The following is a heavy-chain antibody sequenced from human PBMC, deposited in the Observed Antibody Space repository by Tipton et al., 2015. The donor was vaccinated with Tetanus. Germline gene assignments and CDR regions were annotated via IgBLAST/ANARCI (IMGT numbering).Heavy chain of an antibody. V-gene: IGHV5-51*01. CDR1: GHNSRSYW. J-gene: IGHJ5*02. CDR3: ARLPKHYSASGST. Sequence: QSGPEVKKPGESLKMSCKISGHNSRSYWISWVRQMPGKGLEWMGIIYPGDSDATYSSSFQGQVTISLDKSISTAYLQWSSLKASDTAIYFCARLPKHYSASGSTWGQGTQVTVSS. CDR2: IYPGDSDA. D-gene: IGHD3-10*01.